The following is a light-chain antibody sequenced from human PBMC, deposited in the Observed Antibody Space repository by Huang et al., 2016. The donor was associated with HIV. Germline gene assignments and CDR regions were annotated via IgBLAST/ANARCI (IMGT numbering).Light chain of an antibody. CDR1: QSVRNNY. Sequence: IVLTQSPATLSRSPGERATLTYGASQSVRNNYLAWYQQKPGLAPRLLIYDAHGRATGIPDRFSGSGSGTDFTLTISRLEPEDFAMYYCQQYSTSSYTFGQGTKVDI. J-gene: IGKJ2*01. V-gene: IGKV3D-20*01. CDR2: DAH. CDR3: QQYSTSSYT.